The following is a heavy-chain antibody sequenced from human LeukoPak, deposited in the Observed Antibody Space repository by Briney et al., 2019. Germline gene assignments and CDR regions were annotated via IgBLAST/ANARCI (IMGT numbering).Heavy chain of an antibody. V-gene: IGHV3-23*01. J-gene: IGHJ4*02. Sequence: GGSLRLSCAASGFTFSSYAMSWVRQAPGKGLEWVSAISGSGGNIYHADSVKGRFTISRDNSKNTLYLQINSLRAEDTAVYYCAKEGGNLLTGFYSWGQGTLVTVSS. CDR1: GFTFSSYA. CDR2: ISGSGGNI. D-gene: IGHD3-9*01. CDR3: AKEGGNLLTGFYS.